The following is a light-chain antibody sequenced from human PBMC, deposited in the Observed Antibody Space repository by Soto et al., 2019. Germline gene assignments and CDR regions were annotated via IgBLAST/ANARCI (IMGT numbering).Light chain of an antibody. Sequence: DIQMTQSPSSLSASVGDRVTITCRASQGISNYIAWYQQKPGKAPKLLIYAASTLQSGVPSRFSGSGSGTDFPLTITSLQTEDVATYSCQKYRTVPLFGPGTKVDIK. V-gene: IGKV1-27*01. CDR1: QGISNY. CDR2: AAS. CDR3: QKYRTVPL. J-gene: IGKJ3*01.